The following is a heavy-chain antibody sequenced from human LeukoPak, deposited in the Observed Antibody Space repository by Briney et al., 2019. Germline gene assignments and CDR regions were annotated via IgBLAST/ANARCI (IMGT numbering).Heavy chain of an antibody. CDR2: IHYSGST. D-gene: IGHD3-22*01. J-gene: IGHJ4*02. Sequence: SETLSLTCTVSGGSISSGGYYWSWIRQHPGKGLEWIGYIHYSGSTYYNPSLKSRVTISVDTSKNQFSLKLSSVTAADTAVYYCATMYYYDSSGYYGNLDYWGQGTLVTVSS. CDR1: GGSISSGGYY. V-gene: IGHV4-31*03. CDR3: ATMYYYDSSGYYGNLDY.